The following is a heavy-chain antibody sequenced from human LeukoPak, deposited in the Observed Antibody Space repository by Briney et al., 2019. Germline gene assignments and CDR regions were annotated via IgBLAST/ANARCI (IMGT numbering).Heavy chain of an antibody. CDR3: TGSSRSTRYYFDY. J-gene: IGHJ4*02. V-gene: IGHV4-34*12. Sequence: SETLSLTCAVHGGSFSDFYWSWLRQPPGKGLEWIGEIFHRGNPNYNPSLKSRVTISVNTSENQFSLNLSSVAATDSAVYFCTGSSRSTRYYFDYWGQGILVTVSS. CDR2: IFHRGNP. D-gene: IGHD6-6*01. CDR1: GGSFSDFY.